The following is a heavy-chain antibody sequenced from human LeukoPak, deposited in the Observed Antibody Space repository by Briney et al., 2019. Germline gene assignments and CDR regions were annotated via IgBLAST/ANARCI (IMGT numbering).Heavy chain of an antibody. CDR1: GFTFSHYG. CDR3: AKDLGYAGFDY. J-gene: IGHJ4*02. Sequence: PGGSLRLSCATSGFTFSHYGMHWVRQAPGKGLEWVAFMRYDGSTQYYADSVKGRFTISRDNSKNTLYLQMNSLRAEDTAVYYCAKDLGYAGFDYWGQGTLVTVSS. D-gene: IGHD5-12*01. CDR2: MRYDGSTQ. V-gene: IGHV3-30*02.